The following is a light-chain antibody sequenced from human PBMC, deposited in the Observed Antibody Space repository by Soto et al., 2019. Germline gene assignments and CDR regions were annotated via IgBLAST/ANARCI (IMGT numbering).Light chain of an antibody. Sequence: ESVLTPSPATLSLSPGERSTLSCRASQSVSSYLAWYQQKPGQAPRLLIFDASNRATGIPARFSGSGSGTDFTLTISSLEPEDFAVYYCQHRSIWPVSFGQGTRLEIK. CDR2: DAS. CDR1: QSVSSY. V-gene: IGKV3-11*01. CDR3: QHRSIWPVS. J-gene: IGKJ5*01.